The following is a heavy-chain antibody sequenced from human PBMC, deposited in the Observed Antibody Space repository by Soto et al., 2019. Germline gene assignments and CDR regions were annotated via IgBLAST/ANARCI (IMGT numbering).Heavy chain of an antibody. J-gene: IGHJ5*02. D-gene: IGHD3-10*01. CDR1: GDTFSSYT. Sequence: QVQLVQSGAEVKKPGSSVKVSCKASGDTFSSYTISWVRQAPGQGLEWMGRIIPILGIADYAQKFQGRVTITADKSTSTAYMELSSLRSEDTAVYYCARSQDYYGSLMSWSQGTLVTVSS. V-gene: IGHV1-69*02. CDR2: IIPILGIA. CDR3: ARSQDYYGSLMS.